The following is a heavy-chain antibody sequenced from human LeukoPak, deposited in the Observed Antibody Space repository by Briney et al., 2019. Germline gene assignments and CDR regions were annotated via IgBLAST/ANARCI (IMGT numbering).Heavy chain of an antibody. CDR1: GGSFSGYY. V-gene: IGHV4-34*01. CDR3: AGRPYYYDSSGPGVFDY. Sequence: SETLSLTCAVYGGSFSGYYWSWIRQPPGKGLEWIGEINHSGSTNYNPSLKSRVTISVDTSKNQFSLKLSSVTAADTAVYHCAGRPYYYDSSGPGVFDYWGQGTLVTVSS. D-gene: IGHD3-22*01. CDR2: INHSGST. J-gene: IGHJ4*02.